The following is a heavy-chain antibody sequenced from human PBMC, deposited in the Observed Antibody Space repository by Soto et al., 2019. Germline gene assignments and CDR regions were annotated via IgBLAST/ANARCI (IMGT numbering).Heavy chain of an antibody. Sequence: GASVKVSCKASGYTFTSYGISWVRQAPGQGLEWMGWISAYNGNTNYAQKLQGRVTMTTDTSTSTAYMELRSLRSDDTAVYYCARDGYSSGWWGDAFDIWGQGTMVTVSS. CDR3: ARDGYSSGWWGDAFDI. D-gene: IGHD6-19*01. J-gene: IGHJ3*02. CDR2: ISAYNGNT. V-gene: IGHV1-18*01. CDR1: GYTFTSYG.